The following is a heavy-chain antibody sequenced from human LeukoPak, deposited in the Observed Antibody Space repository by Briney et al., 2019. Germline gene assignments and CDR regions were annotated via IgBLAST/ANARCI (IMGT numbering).Heavy chain of an antibody. CDR2: ISGSGGST. D-gene: IGHD6-19*01. CDR1: GFTFGSYA. J-gene: IGHJ5*02. Sequence: GGSLRLSCAASGFTFGSYAMSWVRQAPGKGLEWVSAISGSGGSTYYADSVKGRFTISRDNSKNTLYLQMNSLRAEDTAVYYCAISSRSSGWSPWGQGTLVTVSS. CDR3: AISSRSSGWSP. V-gene: IGHV3-23*01.